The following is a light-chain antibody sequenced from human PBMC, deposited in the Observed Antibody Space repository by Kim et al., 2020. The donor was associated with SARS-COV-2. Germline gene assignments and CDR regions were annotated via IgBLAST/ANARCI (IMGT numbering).Light chain of an antibody. CDR1: QSINSRS. Sequence: EIALTQSPGTLSLSPWESATLSCRASQSINSRSLTWYQQKPGQAPRLLVYAASSRATGIPDRFSGSGSGTDFTLTISRLEPEDSAVYYCQQYDDPSYTFGQGTKLEI. CDR2: AAS. CDR3: QQYDDPSYT. V-gene: IGKV3-20*01. J-gene: IGKJ2*01.